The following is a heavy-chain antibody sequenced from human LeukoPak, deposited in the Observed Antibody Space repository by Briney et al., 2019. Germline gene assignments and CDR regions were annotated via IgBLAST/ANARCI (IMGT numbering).Heavy chain of an antibody. V-gene: IGHV3-9*01. CDR3: TKGHNDILTGPDY. Sequence: GGSLRLSCAASGLTFDEYAMHWVRQGPGKGLEWVSGISWNSGAIGYADSVKGRFTISRDNAKNSLYLQMNSLRPEDTALYYCTKGHNDILTGPDYWGQGTLVIVSS. D-gene: IGHD3-9*01. CDR1: GLTFDEYA. CDR2: ISWNSGAI. J-gene: IGHJ4*02.